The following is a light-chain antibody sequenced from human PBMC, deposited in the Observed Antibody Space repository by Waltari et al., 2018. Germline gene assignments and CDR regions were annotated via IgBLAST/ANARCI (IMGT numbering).Light chain of an antibody. J-gene: IGLJ3*02. CDR3: QTGGHGTWV. CDR1: SGYSSNV. Sequence: LVLTQSPSASASLGASVKLTCTLSSGYSSNVTAWLEQQPGKGPRYLMKVNSDGSHRKGDAIPDRFSASKSGTECQLTTSSLQSEDEADYFCQTGGHGTWVFGGGTKLTVL. V-gene: IGLV4-69*01. CDR2: VNSDGSH.